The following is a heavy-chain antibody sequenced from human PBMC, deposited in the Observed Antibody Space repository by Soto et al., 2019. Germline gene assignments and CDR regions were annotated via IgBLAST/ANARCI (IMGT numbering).Heavy chain of an antibody. CDR1: GFTFSSYA. CDR3: AKDPEDIVVVPAATFFDY. J-gene: IGHJ4*02. Sequence: HPGGSLRLSCAASGFTFSSYAMSWVRQAPGKGLEWVSAISGSGGSTYYADSVKGRFTISRDNSKNTLYLQMNSLRAEDTAVYYCAKDPEDIVVVPAATFFDYWGQGTLVTVSS. D-gene: IGHD2-2*01. V-gene: IGHV3-23*01. CDR2: ISGSGGST.